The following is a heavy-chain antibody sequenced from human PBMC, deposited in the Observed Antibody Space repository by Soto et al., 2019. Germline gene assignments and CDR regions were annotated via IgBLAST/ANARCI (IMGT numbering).Heavy chain of an antibody. CDR1: GFTFSSYG. D-gene: IGHD3-10*01. CDR2: ISYDGSNK. J-gene: IGHJ4*02. V-gene: IGHV3-30*18. Sequence: QVQLVESGGGVVQPGRSLRLSCAASGFTFSSYGMHWVRQAPGKGLEWVAVISYDGSNKYYADSVKGRFTISRDNSKNTLYLQMNSLRAEDTAVYYCAKDEGGSGNLDYWGQGTLVTVSS. CDR3: AKDEGGSGNLDY.